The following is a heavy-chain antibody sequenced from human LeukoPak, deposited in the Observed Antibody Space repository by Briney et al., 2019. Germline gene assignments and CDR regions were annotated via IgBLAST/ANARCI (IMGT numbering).Heavy chain of an antibody. CDR3: ARLGWLQLLPSDY. D-gene: IGHD5-24*01. V-gene: IGHV3-74*01. Sequence: GGSLRLSCAASGFTFRSYWMHWVRQAPGKGLVWVSRINSDGSSTSYADSVKGRFTISRDNAKNTLYLQMNSLRAEDTAIYYCARLGWLQLLPSDYWGQGTLVSVSS. CDR2: INSDGSST. CDR1: GFTFRSYW. J-gene: IGHJ4*02.